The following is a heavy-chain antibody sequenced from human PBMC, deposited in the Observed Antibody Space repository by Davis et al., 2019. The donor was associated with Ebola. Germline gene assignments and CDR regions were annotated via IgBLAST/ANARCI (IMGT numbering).Heavy chain of an antibody. CDR2: FSTFITFL. CDR1: GFNIRGYT. Sequence: PGGSLRLSCAASGFNIRGYTINWVRQAPGNFLPFVSSFSTFITFLYSADSVRGRFTISRDDAKNSLYLQMNSLRAEDTAVYYSARDNKLQDSNKASYYSGMDVWGRGTTVTVSS. J-gene: IGHJ6*02. D-gene: IGHD4-11*01. CDR3: ARDNKLQDSNKASYYSGMDV. V-gene: IGHV3-21*01.